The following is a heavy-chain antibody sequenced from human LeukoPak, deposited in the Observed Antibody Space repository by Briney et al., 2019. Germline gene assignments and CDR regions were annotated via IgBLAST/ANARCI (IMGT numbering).Heavy chain of an antibody. J-gene: IGHJ5*02. CDR3: ARGSGYYYDMLNWFDP. D-gene: IGHD3-22*01. V-gene: IGHV4-59*01. CDR2: IYYSGST. Sequence: PSETLSLTCTVSGGSISSYYWSWIRQPPGKGLEWIGYIYYSGSTNYNPSLKSRVTISVDTSKNQFSLKLSSVTAADTAVYYCARGSGYYYDMLNWFDPWGQGTLVTVFS. CDR1: GGSISSYY.